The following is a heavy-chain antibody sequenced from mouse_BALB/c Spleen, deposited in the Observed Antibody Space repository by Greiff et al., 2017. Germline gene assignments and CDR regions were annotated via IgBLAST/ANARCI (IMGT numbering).Heavy chain of an antibody. Sequence: EVKVVESGGGLVKPGGSLKLSCAASGFTFSDYYMYWVRQTPEKRLEWVATISDGGSYTYYPDSVKGRFTISRDNAKNNLYLQMSSLKSEDTAMYYCASSFITSPYAMDYWGQGTSVTVSS. CDR3: ASSFITSPYAMDY. D-gene: IGHD1-1*01. J-gene: IGHJ4*01. V-gene: IGHV5-4*02. CDR2: ISDGGSYT. CDR1: GFTFSDYY.